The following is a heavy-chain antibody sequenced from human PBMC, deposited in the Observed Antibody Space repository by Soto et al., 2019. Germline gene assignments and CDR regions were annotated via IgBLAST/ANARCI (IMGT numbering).Heavy chain of an antibody. D-gene: IGHD3-16*01. V-gene: IGHV1-18*01. CDR2: ISPYTGNT. CDR3: VLVDNYVTPTPQDV. J-gene: IGHJ6*02. Sequence: QVQLVQSGDEVKKPGASVKVSCKASGYIFVNYGIAWVRQAPGQGLEWMGWISPYTGNTHSATKIQGRLTMTTDTSASTAYMDLGSLTSDDTAVYYCVLVDNYVTPTPQDVWGQGTTVTVSS. CDR1: GYIFVNYG.